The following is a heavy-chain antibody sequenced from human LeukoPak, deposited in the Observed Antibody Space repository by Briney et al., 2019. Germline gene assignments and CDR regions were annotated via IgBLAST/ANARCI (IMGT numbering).Heavy chain of an antibody. J-gene: IGHJ4*02. CDR1: GFTFDDYT. V-gene: IGHV3-23*01. Sequence: GGSLRLSCAASGFTFDDYTMHWVRQAPGKGLEWVSSISGSGGSTYYADSVKGRFTISRDNSKNTLYLQMNSLKTEDTAVYYCITDHVRGATTGWGQGTLVTVSS. CDR2: ISGSGGST. D-gene: IGHD3-10*01. CDR3: ITDHVRGATTG.